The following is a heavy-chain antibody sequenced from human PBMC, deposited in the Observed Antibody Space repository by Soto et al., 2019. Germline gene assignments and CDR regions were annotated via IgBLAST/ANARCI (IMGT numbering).Heavy chain of an antibody. CDR1: GFSVSNNG. V-gene: IGHV3-30*03. CDR3: ARLYSSGWYLDS. Sequence: GSLRLSCLASGFSVSNNGMNWVRQAPGKGLEWGAVVSFDGTNKYYADSVKGRFTISRDKGKNSLYLQMNSLRAEDTVVYYCARLYSSGWYLDSWGKGTRGTVSS. J-gene: IGHJ4*02. D-gene: IGHD6-19*01. CDR2: VSFDGTNK.